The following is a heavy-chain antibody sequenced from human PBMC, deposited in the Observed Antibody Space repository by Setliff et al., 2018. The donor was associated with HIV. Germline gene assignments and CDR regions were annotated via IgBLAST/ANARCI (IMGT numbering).Heavy chain of an antibody. J-gene: IGHJ4*02. V-gene: IGHV4-59*01. CDR3: ARSPGVDTNMAFDY. CDR1: GGSIINYF. D-gene: IGHD5-18*01. CDR2: IYYSGST. Sequence: SETLSLTCSVTGGSIINYFWGWIRMPPGKGLEWIGYIYYSGSTDYNPSLKSRVTISVDTPKNQVSLKLNSVTAADTAVYYCARSPGVDTNMAFDYWGQGTLVTVS.